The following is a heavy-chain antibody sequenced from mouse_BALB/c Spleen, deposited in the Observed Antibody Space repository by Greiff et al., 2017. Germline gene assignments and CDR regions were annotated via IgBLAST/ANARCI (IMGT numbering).Heavy chain of an antibody. Sequence: EVKLVQSGASLVKPSQSLSLSCSATGDTITSGYWNWIRKFPGNNLGYMGYISDSGSTYYNPSLKSRISTTPDTSNNQYYLLLNSVTTEDTATYYCARWGNSAWLAYWGQGTPVTVSA. D-gene: IGHD2-1*01. J-gene: IGHJ3*01. CDR2: ISDSGST. CDR3: ARWGNSAWLAY. CDR1: GDTITSGY. V-gene: IGHV3-8*02.